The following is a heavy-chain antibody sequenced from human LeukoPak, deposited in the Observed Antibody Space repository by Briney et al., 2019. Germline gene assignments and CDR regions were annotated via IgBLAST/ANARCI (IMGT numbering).Heavy chain of an antibody. V-gene: IGHV3-7*03. J-gene: IGHJ4*02. CDR2: IKEDGSES. D-gene: IGHD6-13*01. CDR3: ARGGQQLRHIDF. Sequence: GGSLRLSCAASGLTFSNYWMSWVRQAPGKGLEWVANIKEDGSESYYVHSVKGRFTISRDNAKNSLYLQMNSLRAEDTALYYCARGGQQLRHIDFWGQGILVTVSS. CDR1: GLTFSNYW.